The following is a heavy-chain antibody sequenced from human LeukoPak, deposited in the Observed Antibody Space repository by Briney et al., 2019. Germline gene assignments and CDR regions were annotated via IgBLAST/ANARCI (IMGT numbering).Heavy chain of an antibody. Sequence: GGSLRLSCVASGFTFDDYGMSWVRQAPGKGLDWVSGINWNGGSTAYADSVKGRFTIYRDNAKNSLYVQINRLRAEDTAFYYCARDLWGSSSSQLATFDYWGQGTLVTVSS. D-gene: IGHD6-6*01. CDR2: INWNGGST. V-gene: IGHV3-20*04. CDR3: ARDLWGSSSSQLATFDY. CDR1: GFTFDDYG. J-gene: IGHJ4*02.